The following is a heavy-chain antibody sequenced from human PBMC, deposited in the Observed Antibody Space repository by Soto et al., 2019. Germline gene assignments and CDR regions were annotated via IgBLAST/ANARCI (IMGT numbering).Heavy chain of an antibody. CDR3: PRGYSSSWYNWFDP. J-gene: IGHJ5*02. Sequence: GGSLRLSCAASGFTFSSYAMSWVRQAPGKGLEWVSAISGSVGSTYYADSVKGRFTISRDNSKNTLYLQMNSLRAEDTAVYYCPRGYSSSWYNWFDPWGKGTLVTVSA. CDR2: ISGSVGST. V-gene: IGHV3-23*01. D-gene: IGHD6-13*01. CDR1: GFTFSSYA.